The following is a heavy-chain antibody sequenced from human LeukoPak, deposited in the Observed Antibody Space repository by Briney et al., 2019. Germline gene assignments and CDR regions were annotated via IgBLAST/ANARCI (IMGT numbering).Heavy chain of an antibody. J-gene: IGHJ6*03. CDR3: ARDKGPGDSGSYLPYYYYYIDV. CDR2: IIPIFGTA. D-gene: IGHD3-10*01. Sequence: ASVKVSCKASGGTFSSYAISWVRQAPGQGLEWMGGIIPIFGTANYAQKFQGRVTITADKSTSTAYMELSSLRSEDTAVYYCARDKGPGDSGSYLPYYYYYIDVWGKGTTVTVSS. V-gene: IGHV1-69*06. CDR1: GGTFSSYA.